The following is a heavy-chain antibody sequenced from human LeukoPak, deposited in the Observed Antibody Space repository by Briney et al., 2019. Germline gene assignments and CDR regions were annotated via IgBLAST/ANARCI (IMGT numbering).Heavy chain of an antibody. J-gene: IGHJ4*02. CDR1: GGSFSGYY. V-gene: IGHV4-34*01. Sequence: SETLSLTCAVYGGSFSGYYWSWIRQPPGKGLEWIGEINHSGSTNYNPSLKSRVTISVDTSKNQFSLKLSSVTAADTAVYYCVAKPAYYCDSSGYFALDYWGQGTLVTVSS. CDR2: INHSGST. CDR3: VAKPAYYCDSSGYFALDY. D-gene: IGHD3-22*01.